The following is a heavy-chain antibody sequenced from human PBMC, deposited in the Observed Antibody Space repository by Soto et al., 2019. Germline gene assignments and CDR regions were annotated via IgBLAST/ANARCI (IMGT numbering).Heavy chain of an antibody. CDR3: ARQGGYYYSNYYGMDV. J-gene: IGHJ6*02. CDR1: GGSISSSSYY. Sequence: SETLSLTCTVSGGSISSSSYYWGWIRQPPGKGLEWIGSIYYSGSTYYNPSLKSRVTISVDTSKNQFSLKLSSVTAADTAVYYCARQGGYYYSNYYGMDVWGQGTTVTVSS. CDR2: IYYSGST. V-gene: IGHV4-39*01. D-gene: IGHD3-22*01.